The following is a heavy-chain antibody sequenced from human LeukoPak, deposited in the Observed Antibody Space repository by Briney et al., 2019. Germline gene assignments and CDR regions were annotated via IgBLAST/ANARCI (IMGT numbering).Heavy chain of an antibody. CDR3: ATHYDSSGYYPPDY. D-gene: IGHD3-22*01. Sequence: ASVKVSCKASGYDFSSYGISWVRQAPGQGLQWMGWISVYNGKTNYGPLQGRVTMTTDTSTSTVYMELRTLRSDDTAVSYCATHYDSSGYYPPDYWGQGTLVTVSS. J-gene: IGHJ4*02. CDR2: ISVYNGKT. CDR1: GYDFSSYG. V-gene: IGHV1-18*01.